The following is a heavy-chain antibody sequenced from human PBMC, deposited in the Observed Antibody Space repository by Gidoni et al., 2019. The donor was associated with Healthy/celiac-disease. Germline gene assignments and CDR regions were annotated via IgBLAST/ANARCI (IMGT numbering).Heavy chain of an antibody. D-gene: IGHD3-3*01. Sequence: EVQLVESGGCLVQPGRSLRLSCAASGFTFYDYSMHWFRQAPGKGLEWVSGISWNSGSIGYADSVKGRFTISRDNAKNSLYLQMNSLRAEETALYYCAKDPKLETIFGVVIPTGVAFDIWGQGTMVTVSS. CDR3: AKDPKLETIFGVVIPTGVAFDI. V-gene: IGHV3-9*01. CDR1: GFTFYDYS. J-gene: IGHJ3*02. CDR2: ISWNSGSI.